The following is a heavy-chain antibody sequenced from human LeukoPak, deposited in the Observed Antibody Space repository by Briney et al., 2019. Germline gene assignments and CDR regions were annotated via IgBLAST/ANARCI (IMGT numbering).Heavy chain of an antibody. CDR1: GGSISSSSYY. Sequence: SETLSLTCTASGGSISSSSYYWGWIRQPPGKGLEWIGSIYYSGSTYYNPSLKSRVTISVDTSKNQFSLKLSSVTAADTAVYYCARIASSSSENEYWGQGTLVTVSS. CDR2: IYYSGST. V-gene: IGHV4-39*01. J-gene: IGHJ4*02. D-gene: IGHD6-6*01. CDR3: ARIASSSSENEY.